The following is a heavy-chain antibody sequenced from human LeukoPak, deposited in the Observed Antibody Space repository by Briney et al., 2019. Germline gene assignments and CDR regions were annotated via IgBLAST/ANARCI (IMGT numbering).Heavy chain of an antibody. CDR1: GGSISSSNW. V-gene: IGHV4-4*02. CDR2: IYHSGRT. CDR3: ASISYGSGSYFVFCY. J-gene: IGHJ4*02. Sequence: SGTLSLTCAVSGGSISSSNWWSWVRQPPGKGLEWIGEIYHSGRTNYNPSLKSRVTISVDKSKNQFSLKLSSVTAADTAVYYLASISYGSGSYFVFCYLGQGALVTVSS. D-gene: IGHD3-10*01.